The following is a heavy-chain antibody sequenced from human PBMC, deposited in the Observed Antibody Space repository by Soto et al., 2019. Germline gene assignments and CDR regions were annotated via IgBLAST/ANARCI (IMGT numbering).Heavy chain of an antibody. Sequence: PSETLSLTCTVSGDSISTSSYYWGWIRQSPGKGLEWIGSLYYSGTTYYNPSLKSRVTISVDTSKNQFSLRAYSVTAADTAVYYCARHDWSRFYGMDVWGQGTTVTVSS. CDR2: LYYSGTT. CDR3: ARHDWSRFYGMDV. CDR1: GDSISTSSYY. V-gene: IGHV4-39*01. J-gene: IGHJ6*02. D-gene: IGHD2-2*01.